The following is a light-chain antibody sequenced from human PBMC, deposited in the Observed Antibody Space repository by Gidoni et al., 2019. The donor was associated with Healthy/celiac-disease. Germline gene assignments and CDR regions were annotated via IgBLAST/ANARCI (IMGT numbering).Light chain of an antibody. CDR2: SNN. J-gene: IGLJ3*02. CDR3: AAWDDSLNGPV. Sequence: TQPPSASGTPGQRVTISCSGSSSNIGSNTVNWYQQLPGTAPKLLIYSNNQRPSGVPDRFSGSKSGNSASLAISGLQSEDEADYYCAAWDDSLNGPVFGGGTKLTVL. CDR1: SSNIGSNT. V-gene: IGLV1-44*01.